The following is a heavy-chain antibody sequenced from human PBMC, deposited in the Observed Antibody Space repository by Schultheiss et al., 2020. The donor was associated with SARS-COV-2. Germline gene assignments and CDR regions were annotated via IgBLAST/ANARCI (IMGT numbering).Heavy chain of an antibody. D-gene: IGHD6-13*01. V-gene: IGHV1-8*01. Sequence: ASVKVSCKASGYTFTSYDINWVRQATGQGLEWMGWMNPNSGNTGYAQKFQGRVTMTTDTSTSTAYMELSSQRSDDTAVYYCARAEAAGYSSSWILFDPWGQGTLVTVSS. CDR1: GYTFTSYD. CDR2: MNPNSGNT. CDR3: ARAEAAGYSSSWILFDP. J-gene: IGHJ5*02.